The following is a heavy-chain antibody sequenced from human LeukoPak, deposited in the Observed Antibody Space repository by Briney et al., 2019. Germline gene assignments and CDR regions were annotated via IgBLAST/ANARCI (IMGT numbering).Heavy chain of an antibody. CDR1: GFTFSSYS. Sequence: PGGSLRLSCAASGFTFSSYSMNWDRQAPGKGLEWVSSISSSSSYIYYADSVKGRFTISRDNAKNSLYLQMNSLRAEDTAVYYCARALVVVVTAIDYWGQGTLVTVSS. CDR3: ARALVVVVTAIDY. D-gene: IGHD2-21*02. J-gene: IGHJ4*02. V-gene: IGHV3-21*01. CDR2: ISSSSSYI.